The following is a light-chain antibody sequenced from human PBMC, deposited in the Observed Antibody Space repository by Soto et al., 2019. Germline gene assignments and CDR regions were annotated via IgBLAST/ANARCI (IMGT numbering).Light chain of an antibody. Sequence: QSVLTQPPSASGTPGQRVTLSCSGSRSNIGSNTVNWYQQLPGSAPKLLIYSNNQRPSGVPDRFSGSKSGTSASLAISGLQSEDEADYYCAAWDDSLNGFYVFGTGTKLTVL. J-gene: IGLJ1*01. CDR2: SNN. CDR3: AAWDDSLNGFYV. CDR1: RSNIGSNT. V-gene: IGLV1-44*01.